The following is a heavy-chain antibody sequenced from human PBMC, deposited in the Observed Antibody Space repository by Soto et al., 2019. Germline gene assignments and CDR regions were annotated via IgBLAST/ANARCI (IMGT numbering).Heavy chain of an antibody. CDR2: INRDGNEK. D-gene: IGHD2-2*01. J-gene: IGHJ4*02. CDR3: EWDLLVVPPGNKIDY. CDR1: GFTFSSYW. Sequence: EVQLVESGGGLVQPGGSLRLSCAASGFTFSSYWMSWVRQAPGKGLEWVANINRDGNEKYYVDSEKGRFTISRDNPKNSLYLHRNGLRAEDTAVYYYEWDLLVVPPGNKIDYWGQGTLVTVS. V-gene: IGHV3-7*04.